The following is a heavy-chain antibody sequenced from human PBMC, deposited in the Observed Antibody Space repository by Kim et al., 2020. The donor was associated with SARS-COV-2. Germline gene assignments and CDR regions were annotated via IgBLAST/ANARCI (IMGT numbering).Heavy chain of an antibody. D-gene: IGHD3-9*01. Sequence: GGSLRLSCAASGFTFDDYGMSWVRQAPGKGLEWVSGINWNGGSTGYADSVKGRFTISRDNAKNSLYLQMNSLRAEDTALYYCARRRPVGDFDWLDPAFDYWGQGTLVTVSS. J-gene: IGHJ4*02. CDR2: INWNGGST. V-gene: IGHV3-20*04. CDR3: ARRRPVGDFDWLDPAFDY. CDR1: GFTFDDYG.